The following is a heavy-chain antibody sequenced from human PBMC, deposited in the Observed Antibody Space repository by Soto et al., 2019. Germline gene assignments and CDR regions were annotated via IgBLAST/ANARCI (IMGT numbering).Heavy chain of an antibody. CDR1: GGIFITYA. CDR3: ARDREDYVSGNYYNRIDF. D-gene: IGHD3-10*01. V-gene: IGHV1-69*01. Sequence: QVQLVQSGAEVKTPGSSVKVSCKAYGGIFITYAISWLRQAPGQGLEWMGGILPTFGTPNYAQRFKGRVIITADEPTSTAYMELSTLRSEDTAVYYCARDREDYVSGNYYNRIDFWGQGTLVTGSS. J-gene: IGHJ4*02. CDR2: ILPTFGTP.